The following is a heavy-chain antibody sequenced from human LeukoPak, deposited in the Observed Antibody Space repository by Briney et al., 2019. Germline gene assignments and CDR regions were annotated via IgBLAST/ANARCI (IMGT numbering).Heavy chain of an antibody. D-gene: IGHD2-8*01. V-gene: IGHV3-66*01. Sequence: GGSLRLSCAASGFTVSSNYMSWVRQAPGKGLEWLSFIYSGGNTYYADSVKGRFTISRDNSKNTLYLQMNCLRAEDTAVYYCARDNGEWRLNWFDHWGQGTLVTVSS. CDR2: IYSGGNT. CDR1: GFTVSSNY. CDR3: ARDNGEWRLNWFDH. J-gene: IGHJ5*02.